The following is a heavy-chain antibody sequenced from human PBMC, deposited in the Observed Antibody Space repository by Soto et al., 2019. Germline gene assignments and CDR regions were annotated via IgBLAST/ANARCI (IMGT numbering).Heavy chain of an antibody. D-gene: IGHD3-3*01. Sequence: QVQLQESGPGLVKPSQTLSLTCTVSGGSISRGAYYWTWIRQHPGKGLEWIGYIHYSGTTYYNPTLGIRVATSVDARENRFSPKLPSVPAADSAVYYCARVGTISGVVGAVDGWGQGTMVPVSS. CDR3: ARVGTISGVVGAVDG. CDR1: GGSISRGAYY. CDR2: IHYSGTT. V-gene: IGHV4-31*03. J-gene: IGHJ3*01.